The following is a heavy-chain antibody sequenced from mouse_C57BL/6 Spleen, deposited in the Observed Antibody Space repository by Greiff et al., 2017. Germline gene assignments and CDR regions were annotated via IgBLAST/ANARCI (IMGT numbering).Heavy chain of an antibody. D-gene: IGHD2-13*01. J-gene: IGHJ3*01. CDR2: IDPSDSYT. CDR1: GYTFTSYW. CDR3: ARSGDGDFQFAY. V-gene: IGHV1-69*01. Sequence: QVQLQQPGAELVMPGASVKLSCKASGYTFTSYWMHWVKQRPGQGLEWIGEIDPSDSYTNYNQKFKGKSTLTVDKSSSTAYMQLSSLTSEDSAVYYSARSGDGDFQFAYWGQGTLVTVSA.